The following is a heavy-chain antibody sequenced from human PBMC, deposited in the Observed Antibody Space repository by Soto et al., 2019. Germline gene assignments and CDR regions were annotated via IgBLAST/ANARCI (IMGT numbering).Heavy chain of an antibody. J-gene: IGHJ5*02. Sequence: PSETLSLTCTVSGGSISSYYWSWIRQPPGKGLEWIGYIYYSGSTNYNPSLKSRVTISVDTSKNQFSLKLSSVTAADTAVYYCATTTKTGTTGGDWFDPWGQGTLVTVTS. D-gene: IGHD1-7*01. CDR1: GGSISSYY. V-gene: IGHV4-59*01. CDR3: ATTTKTGTTGGDWFDP. CDR2: IYYSGST.